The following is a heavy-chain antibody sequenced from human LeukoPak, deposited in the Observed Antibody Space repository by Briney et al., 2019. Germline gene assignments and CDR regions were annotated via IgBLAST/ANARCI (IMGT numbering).Heavy chain of an antibody. V-gene: IGHV1-46*01. CDR1: GYTFTSYY. Sequence: ASVKVSCKASGYTFTSYYMHWVRQAPGQGLEWMGIINPSGGSTSYAQKFQGRVTMTRDTSTSTVYMELSSLRSEDTAVCYCARSSGYYDSSGYSNTYYFDYWGQGTLVTVSS. CDR3: ARSSGYYDSSGYSNTYYFDY. D-gene: IGHD3-22*01. J-gene: IGHJ4*02. CDR2: INPSGGST.